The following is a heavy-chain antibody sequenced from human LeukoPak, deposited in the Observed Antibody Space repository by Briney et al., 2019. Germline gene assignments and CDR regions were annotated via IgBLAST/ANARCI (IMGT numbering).Heavy chain of an antibody. V-gene: IGHV1-69*13. D-gene: IGHD3-3*01. CDR3: ASGRYYDFWSGYFTFDI. J-gene: IGHJ3*02. CDR2: IIPIFGTA. CDR1: GYTFTTFG. Sequence: ASVKVSCKASGYTFTTFGISWVRQAPGQGLEWMGGIIPIFGTANYAQKFQGRVTITADESTSTAYTELSSLRSEDTAVYYCASGRYYDFWSGYFTFDIWGQGTMVTVSS.